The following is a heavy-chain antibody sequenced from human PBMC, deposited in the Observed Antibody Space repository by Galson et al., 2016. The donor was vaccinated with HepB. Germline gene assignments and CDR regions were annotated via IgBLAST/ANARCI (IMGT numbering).Heavy chain of an antibody. V-gene: IGHV3-30*04. D-gene: IGHD1-1*01. J-gene: IGHJ6*02. CDR2: ISYGGRDE. CDR1: GFTLSSYT. Sequence: SLRLSCAASGFTLSSYTMHWVRQAPGKGLEWVAAISYGGRDEYYADSVKGRSTISRDNSKNTLYLQMDSLRAEDTAVYYCARDDLESNYFYYHGMDVWGQGTTVTVSS. CDR3: ARDDLESNYFYYHGMDV.